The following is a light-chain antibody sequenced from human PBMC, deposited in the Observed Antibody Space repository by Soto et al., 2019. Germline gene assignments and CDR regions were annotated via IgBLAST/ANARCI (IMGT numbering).Light chain of an antibody. V-gene: IGKV3D-20*01. Sequence: IVLTQSPATLSSSPGERATVSCGASQSVSSSYVAWYQHKPGLAPRLLIHDTSSRAIGIPDRFSGSKSGTNFTLTIRRMEPEDVGMYYCQQYGSSPITFGQGTRLEIK. J-gene: IGKJ5*01. CDR2: DTS. CDR1: QSVSSSY. CDR3: QQYGSSPIT.